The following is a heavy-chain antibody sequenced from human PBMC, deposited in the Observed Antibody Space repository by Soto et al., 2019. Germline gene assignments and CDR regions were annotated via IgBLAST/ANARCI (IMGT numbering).Heavy chain of an antibody. Sequence: ASVNVSCKASGYTFTSYAMHWVRQAPGQRLEWMGWINAGNGNTKYSQKFQGRVTITRDTSASTAYMELSSLRSEDTAVYYCASDDYGDYDVLYGMDVWGQGTTVTVSS. J-gene: IGHJ6*02. V-gene: IGHV1-3*01. CDR2: INAGNGNT. CDR1: GYTFTSYA. CDR3: ASDDYGDYDVLYGMDV. D-gene: IGHD4-17*01.